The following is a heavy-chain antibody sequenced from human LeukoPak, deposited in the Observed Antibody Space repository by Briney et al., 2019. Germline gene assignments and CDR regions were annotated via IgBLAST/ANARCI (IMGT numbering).Heavy chain of an antibody. CDR2: IDQSGSET. V-gene: IGHV3-7*01. D-gene: IGHD1-26*01. J-gene: IGHJ4*02. CDR3: VTDRRVGGWDVRFDY. Sequence: GGSLRLSCAASGFPFSSYWMNWVRQAPGKRSEWVGNIDQSGSETNYVDSVKGRFSFSRDNAKTSLYLQMNSLRAEDTAVYYCVTDRRVGGWDVRFDYWGQGALVTVSS. CDR1: GFPFSSYW.